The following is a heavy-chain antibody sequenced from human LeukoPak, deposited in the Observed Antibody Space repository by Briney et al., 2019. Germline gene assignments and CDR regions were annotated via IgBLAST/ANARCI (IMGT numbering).Heavy chain of an antibody. CDR2: IYYSGST. CDR3: ARPWYCSGGSCYYAFDI. Sequence: SETLSLTCTVSGGSISSSGYYWGWIRQPPGKGLEWIGSIYYSGSTYYNPSLKSRVTISVDTSKNQFSLKLSSVTAADTAVYYCARPWYCSGGSCYYAFDIWGQGTMVTVSS. V-gene: IGHV4-39*01. J-gene: IGHJ3*02. CDR1: GGSISSSGYY. D-gene: IGHD2-15*01.